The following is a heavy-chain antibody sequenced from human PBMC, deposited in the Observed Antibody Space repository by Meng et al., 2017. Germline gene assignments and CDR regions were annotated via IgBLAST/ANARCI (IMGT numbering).Heavy chain of an antibody. J-gene: IGHJ4*03. D-gene: IGHD6-25*01. Sequence: ASVKVSCKASGYTFTGYYMHWVRQAPGQGLEWMGWINPNSGGTNYAQEFQGRVTMTRDTSISTAYMELSRLRSYDTAMYYCAKDKDKSAAGKHFGDYWGHGTMVTVSS. V-gene: IGHV1-2*02. CDR1: GYTFTGYY. CDR3: AKDKDKSAAGKHFGDY. CDR2: INPNSGGT.